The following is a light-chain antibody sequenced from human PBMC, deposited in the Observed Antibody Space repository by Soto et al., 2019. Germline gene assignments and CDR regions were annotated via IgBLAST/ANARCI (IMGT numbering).Light chain of an antibody. CDR3: CSYGCNSTDV. V-gene: IGLV2-23*01. CDR1: SSDVGRYSL. J-gene: IGLJ1*01. CDR2: EGT. Sequence: QSALTQPASVSGSPGQSITISCTGTSSDVGRYSLVSWYQQHPGKAPKLVIYEGTKRPSGDSNRFSGSRSGNTASLTIFGLQSEDEADYHCCSYGCNSTDVFGTGTKVTVL.